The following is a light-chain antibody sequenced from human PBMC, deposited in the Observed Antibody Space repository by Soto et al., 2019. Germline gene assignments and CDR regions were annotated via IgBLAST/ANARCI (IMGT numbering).Light chain of an antibody. CDR2: AAS. CDR1: QNINDY. V-gene: IGKV1-39*01. Sequence: DIQMTQSPSSLSASVGDRVTITCRASQNINDYLNWYQQKPGKAPKLLISAASSLQSWVPSRFSGSGSGTDFTLTISSLQPEDFATYYCQQSYTTPFTFGPGTKVDIK. J-gene: IGKJ3*01. CDR3: QQSYTTPFT.